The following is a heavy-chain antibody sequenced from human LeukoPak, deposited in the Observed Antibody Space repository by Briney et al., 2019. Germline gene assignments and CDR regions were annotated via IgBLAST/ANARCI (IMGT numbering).Heavy chain of an antibody. D-gene: IGHD2-21*01. CDR2: VRGGSGNR. CDR1: GFTFSSYA. J-gene: IGHJ4*02. Sequence: GSLRLSCAASGFTFSSYAMSWVRQAPGKGLEWVSAVRGGSGNRYYADSVKGRFTISRDNSKNMLYLQMNSLRAEDTAVYYCAKGHCDCEGYYYFDSWGQGTLVTVSS. V-gene: IGHV3-23*01. CDR3: AKGHCDCEGYYYFDS.